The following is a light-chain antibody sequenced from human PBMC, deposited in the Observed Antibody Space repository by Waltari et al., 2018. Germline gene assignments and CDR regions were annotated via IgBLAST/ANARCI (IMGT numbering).Light chain of an antibody. V-gene: IGKV3-15*01. Sequence: EVVLTQSPDMLSLSPGERATLSCRASQSVTTNLAWYQQQPGQPPRLLIYGAATRATGIPARVSGSGSGTDFTLTISSLQSEDFGVYYCQQYDNWPPYTFGQGTKLEMK. CDR1: QSVTTN. CDR2: GAA. CDR3: QQYDNWPPYT. J-gene: IGKJ2*01.